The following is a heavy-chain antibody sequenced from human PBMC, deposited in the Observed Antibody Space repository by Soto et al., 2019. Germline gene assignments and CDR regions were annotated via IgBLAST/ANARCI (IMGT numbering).Heavy chain of an antibody. CDR2: ISGSGDST. J-gene: IGHJ4*02. Sequence: GGSLRLSCAASGFTFSIYAISWVRQAPGKGLEWVSVISGSGDSTYYADSVKGRFTISRDNSKNTLYLQMNSLRAEDTAVYYCAKRATGTYFDYWGQGTLVTVSS. D-gene: IGHD1-1*01. V-gene: IGHV3-23*01. CDR3: AKRATGTYFDY. CDR1: GFTFSIYA.